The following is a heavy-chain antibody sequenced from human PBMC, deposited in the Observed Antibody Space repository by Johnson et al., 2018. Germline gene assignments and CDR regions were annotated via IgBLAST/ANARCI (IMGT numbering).Heavy chain of an antibody. V-gene: IGHV4-34*01. D-gene: IGHD7-27*01. CDR1: GGSFSGYY. Sequence: QVQLQQWGAGLLKPSETLSLTCAVYGGSFSGYYWSWIRQPPGKGLEWMGEINHSGSTNYNPSLKSRVTISVDTSKNQFSLKLSSVTAADTAVYYCARPRWGSGSFVIWGPGTMVTVSS. CDR2: INHSGST. J-gene: IGHJ3*02. CDR3: ARPRWGSGSFVI.